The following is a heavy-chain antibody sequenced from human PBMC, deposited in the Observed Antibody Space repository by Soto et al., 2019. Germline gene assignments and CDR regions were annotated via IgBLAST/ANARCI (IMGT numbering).Heavy chain of an antibody. Sequence: GESLKISCKGSGYSFTSYWISWVRQMPGKGLEWMGRMDPSDSYTNSSPSFQGHVTISADKSIRTAYLQWSSLKASDTAMDYCARPKRGTNDFWSGGVWGQGTTVTVSS. CDR3: ARPKRGTNDFWSGGV. V-gene: IGHV5-10-1*01. D-gene: IGHD3-3*01. CDR1: GYSFTSYW. J-gene: IGHJ6*02. CDR2: MDPSDSYT.